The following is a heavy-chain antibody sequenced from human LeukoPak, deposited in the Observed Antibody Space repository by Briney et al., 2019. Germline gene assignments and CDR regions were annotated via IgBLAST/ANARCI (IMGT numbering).Heavy chain of an antibody. Sequence: SETLSLTCTVSGGSISSGSYYWSWIRQPAGKGLEWIGRIYTSGSTNYNPSLKSRVTISVDTSKNQFSLKLSSVTAADTAVYYCARAGYDILTGYDYWGQGTLVTVSS. V-gene: IGHV4-61*02. CDR2: IYTSGST. CDR1: GGSISSGSYY. D-gene: IGHD3-9*01. CDR3: ARAGYDILTGYDY. J-gene: IGHJ4*02.